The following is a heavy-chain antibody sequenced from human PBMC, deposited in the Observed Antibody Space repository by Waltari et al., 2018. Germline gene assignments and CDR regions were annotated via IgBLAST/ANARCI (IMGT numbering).Heavy chain of an antibody. Sequence: QVQLQQWGAGLLKPSETLSLTCAVYGGSFSGYYWSWIRQPPGKGLEWIGEINHSGSTNYNPSLKSRVTISVDTSKNQFSLKLSSVTAADTAVYYCARGSIAARYYFDYWGQGTLVTVSS. CDR2: INHSGST. D-gene: IGHD6-6*01. CDR3: ARGSIAARYYFDY. CDR1: GGSFSGYY. J-gene: IGHJ4*02. V-gene: IGHV4-34*01.